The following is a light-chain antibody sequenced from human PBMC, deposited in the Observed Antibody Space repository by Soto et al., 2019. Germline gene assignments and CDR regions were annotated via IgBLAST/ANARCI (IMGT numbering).Light chain of an antibody. CDR3: QSCDSSLSGSGV. V-gene: IGLV1-40*01. CDR2: RNT. Sequence: QSVLTQPPSVSGAPGQRVTISCTGSSSNIGTRYDVHWYQQLPGTAPKVLIYRNTNRPSGVPDRFSGSKSGTSASLAITGLQAEDEADYYCQSCDSSLSGSGVFGTGTKVTVL. CDR1: SSNIGTRYD. J-gene: IGLJ1*01.